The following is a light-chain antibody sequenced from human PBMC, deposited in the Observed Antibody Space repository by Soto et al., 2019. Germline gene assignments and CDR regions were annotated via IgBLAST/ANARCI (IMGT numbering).Light chain of an antibody. Sequence: DIQMTQSPSSLSASVGDRVTITCRASQSISRYLNWYQQKPGKAPKLLIFAASSLQSGVPSRFSASGSGTDFTLTISSLQPEDFATYYCQQSYSTPPEFTFGPGTKVDIK. V-gene: IGKV1-39*01. CDR2: AAS. CDR3: QQSYSTPPEFT. CDR1: QSISRY. J-gene: IGKJ3*01.